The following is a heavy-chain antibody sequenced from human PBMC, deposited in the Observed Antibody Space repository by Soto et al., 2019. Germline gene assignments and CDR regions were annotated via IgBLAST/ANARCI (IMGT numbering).Heavy chain of an antibody. CDR2: IIPIFGTA. CDR1: GGTFSSYA. Sequence: SVKVSCKASGGTFSSYAISWVRQAPGQGLEWMGGIIPIFGTANYAQKFQGRVTITADESTSTAYMELSSLRSEDTAVYYCARAKPGLVPAYYDYYGMDVCGQGTPVTVYS. D-gene: IGHD2-2*01. V-gene: IGHV1-69*13. J-gene: IGHJ6*02. CDR3: ARAKPGLVPAYYDYYGMDV.